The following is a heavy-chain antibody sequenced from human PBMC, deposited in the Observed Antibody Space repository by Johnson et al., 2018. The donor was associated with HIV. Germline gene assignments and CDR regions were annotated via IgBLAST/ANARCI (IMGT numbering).Heavy chain of an antibody. V-gene: IGHV3-33*01. Sequence: VQLVESGGGVVQPGRSLRLSCAASGFTFNSYGMHWVRQAPGKGLEWVAVIWYDGSNKYYADSVKGRFTISSDNSKNTLYLQMNSLRTEDTAVYYCARGRARSFDIWGQGTMVTVS. D-gene: IGHD5-12*01. CDR1: GFTFNSYG. J-gene: IGHJ3*02. CDR2: IWYDGSNK. CDR3: ARGRARSFDI.